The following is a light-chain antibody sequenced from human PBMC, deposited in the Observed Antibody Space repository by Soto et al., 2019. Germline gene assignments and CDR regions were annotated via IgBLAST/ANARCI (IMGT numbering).Light chain of an antibody. CDR1: QSVSYN. Sequence: EIVMTQSPATLSVSPGERATLSCRASQSVSYNLAWYQQKPGQGPRLLIYGAFTRATGIPARFRGSGSGTEFTLTISSLQSEDFAVYYCQQYKKWPPLTCGGGTKVEIK. J-gene: IGKJ4*01. CDR2: GAF. CDR3: QQYKKWPPLT. V-gene: IGKV3-15*01.